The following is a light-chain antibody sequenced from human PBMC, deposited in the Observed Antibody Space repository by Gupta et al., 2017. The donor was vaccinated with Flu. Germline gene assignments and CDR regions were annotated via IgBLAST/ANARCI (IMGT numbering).Light chain of an antibody. CDR1: QSISSY. CDR2: AAS. J-gene: IGKJ2*01. CDR3: QQRDSTTYT. V-gene: IGKV1-39*01. Sequence: DIQMTQSPSSLSASVGDRVTITCRASQSISSYLNWYQQKPGKAPKLLIYAASSVQSGVPSRFSGSGSGTDFTLTISRPQPEDIATYYCQQRDSTTYTFGQGTKVEIK.